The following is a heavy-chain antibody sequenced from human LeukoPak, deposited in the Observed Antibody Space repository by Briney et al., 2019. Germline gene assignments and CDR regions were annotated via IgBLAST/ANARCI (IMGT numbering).Heavy chain of an antibody. V-gene: IGHV4-34*01. CDR1: GGSFSGYY. CDR3: ARAFSYGYSPSDY. J-gene: IGHJ4*02. CDR2: INHSGST. D-gene: IGHD5-18*01. Sequence: SETLSLTCAVYGGSFSGYYWSWIRQPPGKGLEWIGEINHSGSTNYNPSLKSRVTISVDTSKNQFSLKLSSVTAADTAVYYCARAFSYGYSPSDYWGQGTLVTVS.